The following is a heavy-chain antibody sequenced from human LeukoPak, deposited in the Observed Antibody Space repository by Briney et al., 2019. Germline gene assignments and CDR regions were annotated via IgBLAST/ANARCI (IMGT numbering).Heavy chain of an antibody. Sequence: PSETLSLTCTVSGDSITSYYWSWIRQPPGKGLEWIGYIYYGGTTDYNPSLKSRVSISGDSSKSQFSLKLGSVTAADTAVYYCARLQRGDGAYGLHLNWYFDLWGRGTLATVSS. J-gene: IGHJ2*01. CDR3: ARLQRGDGAYGLHLNWYFDL. V-gene: IGHV4-59*08. D-gene: IGHD5-12*01. CDR1: GDSITSYY. CDR2: IYYGGTT.